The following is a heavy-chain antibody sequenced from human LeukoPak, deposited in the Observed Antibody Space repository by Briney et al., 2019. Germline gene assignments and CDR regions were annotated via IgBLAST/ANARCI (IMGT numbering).Heavy chain of an antibody. V-gene: IGHV1-2*02. CDR3: ASTGQQLVDGDWFDP. D-gene: IGHD6-13*01. CDR1: GYTLTELS. CDR2: INPNSGGT. Sequence: ASVKVSCKVPGYTLTELSMHWVRQAPGKGLEWMGWINPNSGGTNYAQKFQGRVTMTRDTSISTAYMELSRLRSDDTAVYYCASTGQQLVDGDWFDPWGQGTLVTVSS. J-gene: IGHJ5*02.